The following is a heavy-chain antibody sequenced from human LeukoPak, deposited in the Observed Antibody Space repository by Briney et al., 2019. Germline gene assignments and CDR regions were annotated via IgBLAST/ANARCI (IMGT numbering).Heavy chain of an antibody. V-gene: IGHV3-23*01. Sequence: PGGSLRLSCAAPGFTFSNHAVSWVRQAPGKGLEWVSARGCDGTPYYTDSLKGRFTISGDNSKNTVYLQLSSLKTEDTAVYYCTTEPGDYFDYWGQGTLATVSS. D-gene: IGHD3-10*01. J-gene: IGHJ4*02. CDR3: TTEPGDYFDY. CDR2: RGCDGTP. CDR1: GFTFSNHA.